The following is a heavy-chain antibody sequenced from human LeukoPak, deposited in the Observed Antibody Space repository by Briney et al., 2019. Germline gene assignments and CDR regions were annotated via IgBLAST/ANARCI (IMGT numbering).Heavy chain of an antibody. CDR1: GFTFSSYA. J-gene: IGHJ5*02. V-gene: IGHV3-23*01. CDR2: ISASGGDT. D-gene: IGHD2-8*01. CDR3: AKDVRRCNGACT. Sequence: GGSLRLSCAASGFTFSSYAMSWVRQAPGKGLEWVSGISASGGDTFYADSEKGRFTISRDNSKNTLSLQMNSLRVEDTAIYYCAKDVRRCNGACTWGQGTLVTVSS.